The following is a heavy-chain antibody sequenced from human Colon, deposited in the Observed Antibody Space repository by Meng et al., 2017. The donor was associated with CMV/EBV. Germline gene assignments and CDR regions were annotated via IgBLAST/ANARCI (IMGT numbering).Heavy chain of an antibody. CDR2: ISYDGSNK. CDR3: AKSIGRWERGADY. V-gene: IGHV3-30*04. J-gene: IGHJ4*02. Sequence: GGSLRLSCAASGFTFSSYAMHWVRQAPGKGLEWVAVISYDGSNKYYADSVKGRFTISRDNSKNTVFLQMNSLRVEDTAIYYCAKSIGRWERGADYWGQGTLVTVSS. D-gene: IGHD1-26*01. CDR1: GFTFSSYA.